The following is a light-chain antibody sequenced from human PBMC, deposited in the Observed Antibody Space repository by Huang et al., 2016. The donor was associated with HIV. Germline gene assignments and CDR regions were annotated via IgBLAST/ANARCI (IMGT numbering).Light chain of an antibody. CDR1: QSLVHSDGNTY. Sequence: VVMTQSPVSLPVTLGQPASISCRSSQSLVHSDGNTYLTWFQPRPGQSPRRLIYKVSIRDCGVPDRFSGSGSGTDFTLKISRVEAEDVGVYYCMQSSRWPITFGQGTRLDIK. J-gene: IGKJ5*01. V-gene: IGKV2-30*02. CDR3: MQSSRWPIT. CDR2: KVS.